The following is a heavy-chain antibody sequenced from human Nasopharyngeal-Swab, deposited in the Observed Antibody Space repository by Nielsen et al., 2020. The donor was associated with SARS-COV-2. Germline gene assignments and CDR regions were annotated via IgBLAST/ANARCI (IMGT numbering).Heavy chain of an antibody. J-gene: IGHJ4*02. CDR3: AKDGSSTGSGIKIDY. CDR2: ISYDGSNK. V-gene: IGHV3-30*18. D-gene: IGHD2-2*01. Sequence: WIRQPPGKGLEWVAVISYDGSNKYYADSVKGRFTISRDNSKNTLYLQMNSLRAEDTAVYYCAKDGSSTGSGIKIDYWGQGTLVTVSS.